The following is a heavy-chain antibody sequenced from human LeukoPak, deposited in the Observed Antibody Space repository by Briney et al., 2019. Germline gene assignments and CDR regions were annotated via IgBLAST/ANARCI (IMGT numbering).Heavy chain of an antibody. J-gene: IGHJ5*02. V-gene: IGHV4-34*01. Sequence: SETLSLTCAVYGGSFSGYYWSWIRQPPGKGLEWIGEINHSGSTNYNPSLTSRVTISVDTSKNQFSLKLSSVTAADTAVYYCATRAPRYCSSTSCYWGRASWFDPWGQGTLVTVSS. CDR3: ATRAPRYCSSTSCYWGRASWFDP. CDR1: GGSFSGYY. CDR2: INHSGST. D-gene: IGHD2-2*01.